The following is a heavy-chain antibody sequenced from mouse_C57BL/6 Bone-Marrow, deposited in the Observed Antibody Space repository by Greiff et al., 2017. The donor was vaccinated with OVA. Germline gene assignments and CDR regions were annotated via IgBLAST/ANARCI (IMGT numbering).Heavy chain of an antibody. CDR1: GFTFSDYG. Sequence: EVMLVESGGGLVKPGGSLKLSCAASGFTFSDYGMHWVRQAPEKGLEWVAYISSGSSTIYYADTVKGRFTISRDNAKNNLYLQMSHLKSEDTAMYYCARGGITGPHYWGQGTTLTVSS. CDR3: ARGGITGPHY. CDR2: ISSGSSTI. J-gene: IGHJ2*01. V-gene: IGHV5-17*03. D-gene: IGHD1-1*01.